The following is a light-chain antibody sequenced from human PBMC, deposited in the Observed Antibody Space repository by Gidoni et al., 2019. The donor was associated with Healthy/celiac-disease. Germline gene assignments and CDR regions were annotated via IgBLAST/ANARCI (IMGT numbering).Light chain of an antibody. CDR2: LGS. CDR1: QSLLHSNGYNY. J-gene: IGKJ2*01. V-gene: IGKV2-28*01. CDR3: MQALQTPYT. Sequence: DIVMTQSQPSLPVSPVEPDSIACRSSQSLLHSNGYNYFDGYLQKPGQSPQLLIYLGSNRASGVPDRCSGSGSGTNFTMKISRVEAEDVFVYYCMQALQTPYTFGQGTKLEIK.